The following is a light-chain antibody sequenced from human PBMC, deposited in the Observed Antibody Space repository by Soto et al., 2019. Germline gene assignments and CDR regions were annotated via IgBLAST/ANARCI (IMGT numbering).Light chain of an antibody. CDR2: DVS. Sequence: DIQMTQSPSTLSAFVGDRVTITCRASQSISLWLAWYQQKPGKAPRLLIYDVSTLESGVPSRFSGSGSGTEFTLTISSLQPEDFAIYYCLQHNTYPLTFGQGTKVDIK. V-gene: IGKV1-5*01. CDR3: LQHNTYPLT. J-gene: IGKJ1*01. CDR1: QSISLW.